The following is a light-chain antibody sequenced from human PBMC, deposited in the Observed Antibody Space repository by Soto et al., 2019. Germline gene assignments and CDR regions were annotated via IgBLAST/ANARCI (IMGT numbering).Light chain of an antibody. Sequence: IHLTQSPSSLSASVGDRVTIACRASQDVSIYLAWYQQKPGKAPKLLIYAASTLQSGVPSRFSGSGSGTDFTLTISSLQPDDFATYYCQQYNSFWTFGQGTKVDMK. J-gene: IGKJ1*01. CDR2: AAS. CDR3: QQYNSFWT. V-gene: IGKV1-9*01. CDR1: QDVSIY.